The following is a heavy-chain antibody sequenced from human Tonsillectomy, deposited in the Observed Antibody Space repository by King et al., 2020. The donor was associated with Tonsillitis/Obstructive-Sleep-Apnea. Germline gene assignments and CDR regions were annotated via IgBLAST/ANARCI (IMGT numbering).Heavy chain of an antibody. Sequence: VQLVESGGGVVQPGRSLRLSCSASGFTFSSYGMHWVRQAPGKGLEWVAVISYDGSNRYYADSVKGRFTISRDNSKKTLYLQMNSLRAEDTAVYYCAKILGYCSSTSCADYWGQGTLVTVSS. CDR3: AKILGYCSSTSCADY. D-gene: IGHD2-2*01. CDR1: GFTFSSYG. V-gene: IGHV3-30*18. J-gene: IGHJ4*02. CDR2: ISYDGSNR.